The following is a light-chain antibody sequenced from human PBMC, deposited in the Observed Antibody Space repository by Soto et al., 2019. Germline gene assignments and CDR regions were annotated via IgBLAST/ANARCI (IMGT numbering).Light chain of an antibody. V-gene: IGKV3-20*01. CDR1: HSVSSSY. Sequence: EIVLTQSPGTLSLSPGERATLSCRASHSVSSSYLAWYQQKPGQAPRLLIYGASSRATGIPDRFSGSGSGTDFTLTISRLEPEDFAVYNCQQYGSSHPGTFGKGTKV. CDR3: QQYGSSHPGT. CDR2: GAS. J-gene: IGKJ1*01.